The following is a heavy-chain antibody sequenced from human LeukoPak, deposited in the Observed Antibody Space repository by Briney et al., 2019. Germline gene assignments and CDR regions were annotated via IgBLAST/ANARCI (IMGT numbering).Heavy chain of an antibody. Sequence: GGSLRLSCAVSGFTFSSYAMNWVRQAPGKGLEWVSTISGSGGSTYYADSVKGRFTISRDNSKNTLYLQMNSLRAEDTAVYYCAASSGSYYAAFRYWGQGTLVTVSS. CDR3: AASSGSYYAAFRY. D-gene: IGHD3-22*01. CDR2: ISGSGGST. V-gene: IGHV3-23*01. J-gene: IGHJ4*02. CDR1: GFTFSSYA.